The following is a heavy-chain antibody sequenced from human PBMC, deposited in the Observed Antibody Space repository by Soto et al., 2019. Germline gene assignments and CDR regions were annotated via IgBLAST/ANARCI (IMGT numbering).Heavy chain of an antibody. CDR2: VNGDGSIT. D-gene: IGHD6-19*01. V-gene: IGHV3-74*01. CDR1: GFTFSSYW. CDR3: AKIAEAVAGTVYGY. J-gene: IGHJ4*02. Sequence: PGGSLRLSCAASGFTFSSYWMHWVRQAPGKGLVWVSRVNGDGSITNYADAVKGRFTTSRDNAKNTLYLQLNSLRAEDTAVYYCAKIAEAVAGTVYGYWGQGTLVPVSS.